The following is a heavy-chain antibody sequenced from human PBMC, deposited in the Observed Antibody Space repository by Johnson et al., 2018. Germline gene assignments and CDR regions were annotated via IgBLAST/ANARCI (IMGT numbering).Heavy chain of an antibody. CDR3: AKDGVLMVYAISYYYYYYMDV. Sequence: QVQLVQSGGGVVQPGRSLRLSCAASGFTFSSYALHWVRQAPGKGLEWVAVISHDGSNKDYADSVKGRFTISRDNSKNTLYLQMNSLRAEDTAVYYCAKDGVLMVYAISYYYYYYMDVWGKGTTVTVSS. CDR2: ISHDGSNK. D-gene: IGHD2-8*01. J-gene: IGHJ6*03. CDR1: GFTFSSYA. V-gene: IGHV3-30-3*01.